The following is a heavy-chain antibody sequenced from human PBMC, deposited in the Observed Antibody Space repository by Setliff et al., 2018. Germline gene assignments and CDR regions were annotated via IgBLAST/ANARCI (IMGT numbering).Heavy chain of an antibody. CDR1: GGSISSGSDY. V-gene: IGHV4-39*01. J-gene: IGHJ4*02. CDR2: LHRVGTF. Sequence: SETLSLTCSVSGGSISSGSDYWTWIRQPAGKGLEWIGSLHRVGTFFYNPSLVSRATLSLDTSRNQFSLRLNSVTAADTAVYYCARTGTYRYFDYWGQGALVTVSS. CDR3: ARTGTYRYFDY. D-gene: IGHD1-1*01.